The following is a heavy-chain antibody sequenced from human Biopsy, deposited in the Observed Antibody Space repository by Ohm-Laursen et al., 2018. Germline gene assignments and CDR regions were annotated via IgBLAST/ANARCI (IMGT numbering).Heavy chain of an antibody. V-gene: IGHV4-59*12. J-gene: IGHJ2*01. CDR3: ASAGYNPDWNFDL. CDR2: IYFTGRT. Sequence: GILSLTCTVSGGPIDSYYWSWIRQPPGKALEWIGYIYFTGRTSYNPSLKSRVTMSVNTSKKQFSLRLSSVTAADTAVYYCASAGYNPDWNFDLWGRGTRVTVSS. D-gene: IGHD5-24*01. CDR1: GGPIDSYY.